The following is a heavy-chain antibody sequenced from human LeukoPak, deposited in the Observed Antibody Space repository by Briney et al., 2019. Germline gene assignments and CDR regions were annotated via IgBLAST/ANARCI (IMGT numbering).Heavy chain of an antibody. CDR1: GFTFSNAW. Sequence: GGSLRLSCAASGFTFSNAWMSWVRQAPGKGLEWVSLSGGSTHYADSVKGRFTISRDNSKNTLYLQMNSLRAEDTAVYYCARDQLLYSSGWYAGFDYWGQGTLVTVSS. V-gene: IGHV3-66*02. D-gene: IGHD6-19*01. J-gene: IGHJ4*02. CDR2: SGGST. CDR3: ARDQLLYSSGWYAGFDY.